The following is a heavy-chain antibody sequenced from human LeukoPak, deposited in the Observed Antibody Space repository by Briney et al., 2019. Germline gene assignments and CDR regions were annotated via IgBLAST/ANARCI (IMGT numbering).Heavy chain of an antibody. J-gene: IGHJ4*02. Sequence: GGSLRLSCAASGFTFSSYSMNWVRQAPGKGLEWVSFISTGSSYIYYADSVKGRFTISRDNSKNTLYLQMNSLRAEDTAVYYCARILDSAWGELGYWGQGTLVTVSS. D-gene: IGHD6-19*01. V-gene: IGHV3-21*01. CDR2: ISTGSSYI. CDR1: GFTFSSYS. CDR3: ARILDSAWGELGY.